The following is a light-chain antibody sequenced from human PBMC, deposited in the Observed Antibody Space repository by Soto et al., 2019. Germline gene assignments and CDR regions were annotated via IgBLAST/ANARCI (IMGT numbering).Light chain of an antibody. Sequence: QSALTQPASVSGSPGQSITISCTGTSSDVGGYNYVSWYQQHPGKAPKLMIYDVSNRPSGVSNRFSGSKSGNTASLTLSGLQAEDEADYYCSSYTSSSTSRVFGGGTKLTVL. J-gene: IGLJ2*01. V-gene: IGLV2-14*01. CDR2: DVS. CDR3: SSYTSSSTSRV. CDR1: SSDVGGYNY.